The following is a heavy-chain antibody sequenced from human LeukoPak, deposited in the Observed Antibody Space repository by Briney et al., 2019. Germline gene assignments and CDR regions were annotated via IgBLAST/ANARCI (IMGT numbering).Heavy chain of an antibody. CDR2: IYTSGST. V-gene: IGHV4-4*07. D-gene: IGHD3-22*01. Sequence: SETLSLTCTVSGGSISPYYWSWIRQSPGKGLEWIGRIYTSGSTNYNPSLKSRVTMSVDTSKNQFSLKLNSVTAADTAVYYCARDRYYYDSSGYIRMDVWGKGTTVTISS. CDR1: GGSISPYY. J-gene: IGHJ6*04. CDR3: ARDRYYYDSSGYIRMDV.